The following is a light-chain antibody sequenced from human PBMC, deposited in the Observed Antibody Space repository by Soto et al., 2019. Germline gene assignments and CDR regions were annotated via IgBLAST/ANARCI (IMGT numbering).Light chain of an antibody. J-gene: IGKJ5*01. CDR1: QSVSSN. CDR2: DAS. V-gene: IGKV3-11*01. CDR3: QQRNEWPLT. Sequence: EIAVTSCPVTLSVSPGERATLSCRAGQSVSSNLAWYQQKPGQAPRLLIYDASNRATGIPARFSGSGSGTDFTLTISSLESEDFAIYYCQQRNEWPLTFGQGTRLEIK.